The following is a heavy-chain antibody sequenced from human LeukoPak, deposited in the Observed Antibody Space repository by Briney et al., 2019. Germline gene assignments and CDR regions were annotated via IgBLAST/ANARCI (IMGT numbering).Heavy chain of an antibody. CDR3: ATSVGATTSKPYYFDY. CDR1: GYTFTSYG. D-gene: IGHD1-26*01. V-gene: IGHV1-18*01. CDR2: ISAYNGNT. J-gene: IGHJ4*02. Sequence: ASVKVSCKASGYTFTSYGISWVRQAPGQGLEWMGWISAYNGNTNYAQKLQGRVTMTTDTSTSTAYMELRSLRSDDTAVYYCATSVGATTSKPYYFDYWGQGTLVTLSS.